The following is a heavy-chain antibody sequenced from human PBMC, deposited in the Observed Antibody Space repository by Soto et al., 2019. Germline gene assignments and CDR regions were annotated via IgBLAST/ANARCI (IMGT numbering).Heavy chain of an antibody. CDR1: GFTFSDYY. D-gene: IGHD6-6*01. CDR3: ARCDSSSTLGMDV. CDR2: ISSSSSYT. V-gene: IGHV3-11*06. J-gene: IGHJ6*02. Sequence: GGSLRLSCAASGFTFSDYYMSWIRQAPGKGLEWVSYISSSSSYTNYADSVKGRFTISRDNAKNSLYLQMNSLRAEDTAVYYCARCDSSSTLGMDVWGQGTTVTVSS.